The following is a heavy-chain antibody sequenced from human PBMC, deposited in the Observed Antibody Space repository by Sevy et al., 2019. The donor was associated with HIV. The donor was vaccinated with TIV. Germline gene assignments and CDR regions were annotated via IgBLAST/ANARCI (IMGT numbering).Heavy chain of an antibody. V-gene: IGHV3-21*01. CDR1: GFTFSSYI. J-gene: IGHJ4*02. CDR3: ARDEYSYASGFDY. CDR2: ISSGGDYI. Sequence: GGSLRLSCAASGFTFSSYIMNWVRQAPGMRLEWVSSISSGGDYIYYTNSVKGRFTISRDNAKNSLYLHMNSLRAEDTAVYYCARDEYSYASGFDYWGQGTLVTVSS. D-gene: IGHD5-18*01.